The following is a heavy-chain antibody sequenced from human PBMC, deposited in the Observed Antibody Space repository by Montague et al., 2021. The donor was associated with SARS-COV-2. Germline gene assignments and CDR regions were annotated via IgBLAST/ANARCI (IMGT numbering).Heavy chain of an antibody. D-gene: IGHD1-26*01. CDR3: VRDPAPSGSGTFHDY. CDR1: GDSVSHDF. V-gene: IGHV4-59*02. Sequence: SETLSLTCTVSGDSVSHDFWTWIRQPPGKGLEWIGYVYYSRSSSYNPSLRGRVSIAVDTSKNQFSLRLSTVTAADTAIYYCVRDPAPSGSGTFHDYWGQGTLVAVSS. CDR2: VYYSRSS. J-gene: IGHJ4*02.